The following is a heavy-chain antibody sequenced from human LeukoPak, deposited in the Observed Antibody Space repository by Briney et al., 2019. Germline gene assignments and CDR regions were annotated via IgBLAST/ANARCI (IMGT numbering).Heavy chain of an antibody. J-gene: IGHJ4*02. Sequence: GGSLRLSCAASGFSIRTSWMSWLRQAPGKGLEWVANIKPDGSENYYVGSVKGRFTISRDNSKNTLYLQMNSLRAEDTAVYYCAKDEMATIMVEYWGQGTLVTVSS. CDR1: GFSIRTSW. CDR3: AKDEMATIMVEY. CDR2: IKPDGSEN. D-gene: IGHD5-24*01. V-gene: IGHV3-7*03.